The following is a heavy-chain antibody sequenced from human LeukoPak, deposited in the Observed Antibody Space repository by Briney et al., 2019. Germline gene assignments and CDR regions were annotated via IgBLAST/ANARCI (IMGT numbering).Heavy chain of an antibody. D-gene: IGHD7-27*01. CDR3: ARLKTGNYYYGMDV. CDR2: IYYSGCT. J-gene: IGHJ6*02. V-gene: IGHV4-39*01. CDR1: GGSISSSSYY. Sequence: SETLSLTCTVSGGSISSSSYYWGWIRQPPGKGLEWIGSIYYSGCTYYNPSLKSRVTISVDTSKNQFSLKLSSVTAADTAVYYCARLKTGNYYYGMDVWGQGTTVTVSS.